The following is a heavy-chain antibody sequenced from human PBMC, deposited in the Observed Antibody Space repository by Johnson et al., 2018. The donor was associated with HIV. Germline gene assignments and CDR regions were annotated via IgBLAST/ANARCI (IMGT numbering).Heavy chain of an antibody. V-gene: IGHV3-66*01. CDR1: GFTVSSNY. CDR3: ALGGIAAREEDAFDI. CDR2: IYSGGST. D-gene: IGHD6-6*01. J-gene: IGHJ3*02. Sequence: VQLVESGGGLVQPGGSLRLSCTASGFTVSSNYMSWVRQAPGKGLEWLSVIYSGGSTYYADSVKGRFTISIDNSKNTLYLQMDSLRAEDTAVYYCALGGIAAREEDAFDIWGQGTMVTVSS.